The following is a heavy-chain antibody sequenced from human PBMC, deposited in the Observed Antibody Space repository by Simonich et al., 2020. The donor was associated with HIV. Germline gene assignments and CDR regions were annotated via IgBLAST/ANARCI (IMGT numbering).Heavy chain of an antibody. CDR1: GFNFSSYA. Sequence: QVQLVESGGGVVQPGRSLRLSCAASGFNFSSYAMHWVRQAPGKGLEWVAVKSYDGSNKYYADSVKGRFTISRDNSKNTLYLQMNSLRAEDTAVYYCASGGSISSVWADDYWGQGTLVTVSS. CDR2: KSYDGSNK. D-gene: IGHD3-16*01. V-gene: IGHV3-30*07. J-gene: IGHJ4*02. CDR3: ASGGSISSVWADDY.